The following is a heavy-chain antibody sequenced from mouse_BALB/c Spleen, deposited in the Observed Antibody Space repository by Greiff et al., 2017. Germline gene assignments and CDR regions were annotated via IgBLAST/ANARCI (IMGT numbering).Heavy chain of an antibody. CDR2: IDPENGDT. Sequence: EVQLQQSGAELVRSGASVKLSCTASGFNIKDYYMHWVKQRPEQGLEWIGWIDPENGDTEYAPKFQGKATMTADTSSNTAYLQLSSLTSEDTAVYYCNLYYYGSSYVGDYWGQGTTLTVSS. D-gene: IGHD1-1*01. CDR1: GFNIKDYY. CDR3: NLYYYGSSYVGDY. V-gene: IGHV14-4*02. J-gene: IGHJ2*01.